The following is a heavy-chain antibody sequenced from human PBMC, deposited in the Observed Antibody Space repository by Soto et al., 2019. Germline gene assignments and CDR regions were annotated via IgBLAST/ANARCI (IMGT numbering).Heavy chain of an antibody. D-gene: IGHD3-22*01. CDR3: ASAKGYDSSGYYDAFDI. Sequence: KSSETLSLTCAVSGGSISSGGYSWGWIRQPPGKGLEWIGYIYHSGSTYYNPSLKSRVTISVDRSKNQFSLKLSSVTAADTAVYYCASAKGYDSSGYYDAFDIWGQGTMVTVSS. CDR2: IYHSGST. V-gene: IGHV4-30-2*01. CDR1: GGSISSGGYS. J-gene: IGHJ3*02.